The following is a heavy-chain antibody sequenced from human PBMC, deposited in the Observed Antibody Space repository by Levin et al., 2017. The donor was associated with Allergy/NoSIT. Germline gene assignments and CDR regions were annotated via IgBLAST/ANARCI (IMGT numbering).Heavy chain of an antibody. D-gene: IGHD3-3*01. CDR3: ARNPSHAFYDFWSGYGGVANWFDP. Sequence: SQTLSLTCTVSGGSISSGDYYWSWIRQPPGKGLEWIGYIYYSGSTYYNPSLKSRVTISVDTSKNQFSLKLSSVTAADTAVYYCARNPSHAFYDFWSGYGGVANWFDPWGQGTLVTVSS. V-gene: IGHV4-30-4*01. J-gene: IGHJ5*02. CDR2: IYYSGST. CDR1: GGSISSGDYY.